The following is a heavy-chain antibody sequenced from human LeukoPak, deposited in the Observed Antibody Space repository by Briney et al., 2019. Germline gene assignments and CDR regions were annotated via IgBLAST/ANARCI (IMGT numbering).Heavy chain of an antibody. CDR3: AGLKGGYSGYDFDY. CDR1: GYSFTKKW. V-gene: IGHV5-51*01. Sequence: GESLKISCKGSGYSFTKKWIGWVRQMPGKGLEWMGFIYPGDSDTRYSPSFQGQVTISVDKSINTAYLQWSSLKASDTAMYFCAGLKGGYSGYDFDYWGQGTLVTVSS. D-gene: IGHD5-12*01. J-gene: IGHJ4*02. CDR2: IYPGDSDT.